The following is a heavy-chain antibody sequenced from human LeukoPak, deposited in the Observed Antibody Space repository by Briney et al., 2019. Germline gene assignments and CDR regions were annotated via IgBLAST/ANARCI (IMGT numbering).Heavy chain of an antibody. CDR3: AKADYYDSSGYLN. J-gene: IGHJ4*02. Sequence: PGRSLRLSCAASGFTFSSYAMHWVRQAPGKGLEWVAVISYDGSNKYYADSVKGRFTISRDNSKNTLYLQMNSLRAEDTAVYYCAKADYYDSSGYLNWGQGTLVTVSS. V-gene: IGHV3-30*04. D-gene: IGHD3-22*01. CDR2: ISYDGSNK. CDR1: GFTFSSYA.